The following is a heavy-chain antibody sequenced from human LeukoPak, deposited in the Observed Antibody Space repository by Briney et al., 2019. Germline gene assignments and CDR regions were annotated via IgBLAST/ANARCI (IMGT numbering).Heavy chain of an antibody. CDR1: GGSISSYY. CDR2: IYTSGST. Sequence: SETLSLTCTVSGGSISSYYWSWIRQPAGKGLEWIGRIYTSGSTNYNPSLKSRVTISVDRSKNQFSLKLSSVTAADTAVYYCARWRQLGDWYFDLWGRGTLVTVSS. J-gene: IGHJ2*01. D-gene: IGHD6-6*01. CDR3: ARWRQLGDWYFDL. V-gene: IGHV4-4*07.